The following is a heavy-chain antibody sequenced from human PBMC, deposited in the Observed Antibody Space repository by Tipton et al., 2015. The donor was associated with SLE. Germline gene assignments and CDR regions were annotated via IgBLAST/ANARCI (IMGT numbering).Heavy chain of an antibody. V-gene: IGHV4-34*01. J-gene: IGHJ3*02. CDR3: ARVGFSIAAAGTYAFDI. D-gene: IGHD6-13*01. Sequence: TLSLTCAVYGGSFSGYYWSWIRQPPGKGLEWIGEINHSGSTYYNPSLKSRVTISVDTSKNQFSLKLSSVTAADTAVYYCARVGFSIAAAGTYAFDIWGQGTMVTVSS. CDR1: GGSFSGYY. CDR2: INHSGST.